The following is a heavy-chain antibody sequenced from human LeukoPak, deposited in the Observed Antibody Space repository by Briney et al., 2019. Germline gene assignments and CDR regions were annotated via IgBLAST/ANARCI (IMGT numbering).Heavy chain of an antibody. V-gene: IGHV1-2*02. CDR3: ARVTMIVVAVDAFDI. D-gene: IGHD3-22*01. J-gene: IGHJ3*02. Sequence: ASVKVSCKASGYTFTGYYMHWVRQAPGQGLEWMGWINPNSGGTNYAQKFQGRVTMTRDTSISTAYMELSRLRSDDTAVYYCARVTMIVVAVDAFDIWGQGTMVTVPS. CDR1: GYTFTGYY. CDR2: INPNSGGT.